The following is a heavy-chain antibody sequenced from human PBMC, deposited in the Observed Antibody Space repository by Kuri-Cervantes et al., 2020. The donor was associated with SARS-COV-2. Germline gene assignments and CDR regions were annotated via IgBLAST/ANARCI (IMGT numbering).Heavy chain of an antibody. CDR1: GFTFSSYS. Sequence: GGSLRLSCAASGFTFSSYSMNWVRQAPGKGLEWVSSISSSSSYIYYADSVKGRFTISRDNVKNSLYLQMNSLRAEDTAVYYCARDKDDYSNYGDYGMDVWGQGTTVTVSS. CDR3: ARDKDDYSNYGDYGMDV. CDR2: ISSSSSYI. J-gene: IGHJ6*02. V-gene: IGHV3-21*01. D-gene: IGHD4-11*01.